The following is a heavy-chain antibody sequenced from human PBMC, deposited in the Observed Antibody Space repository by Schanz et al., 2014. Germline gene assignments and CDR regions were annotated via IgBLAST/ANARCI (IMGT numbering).Heavy chain of an antibody. V-gene: IGHV1-69*09. Sequence: QVLQVQSGSELKKPGTSVKVSCKASGYTFTGYYMHWVRQAPGQGLEWMGTIIPILDITNYAQKFQGRVTITADKSTSTAYMELSNLRSEDTAVYYCARAGQDYSDSSCYATYYFGNWGQGTLVTVSS. CDR2: IIPILDIT. J-gene: IGHJ4*02. CDR1: GYTFTGYY. CDR3: ARAGQDYSDSSCYATYYFGN. D-gene: IGHD3-22*01.